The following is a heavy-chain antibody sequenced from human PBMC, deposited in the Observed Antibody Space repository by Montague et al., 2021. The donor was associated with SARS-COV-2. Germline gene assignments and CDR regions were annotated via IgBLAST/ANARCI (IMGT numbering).Heavy chain of an antibody. CDR1: GGSFSGYF. CDR3: ARVLYTSGRYWSRWGNAFDL. D-gene: IGHD6-19*01. J-gene: IGHJ3*01. Sequence: SETLSLTCAVYGGSFSGYFWSWIRQPPGKGLEWIGEINHNGSTNXXPSLKSRATISVDTSKNQFSLKLSSVTAADTAVYYCARVLYTSGRYWSRWGNAFDLWGQGTMVTVSS. CDR2: INHNGST. V-gene: IGHV4-34*01.